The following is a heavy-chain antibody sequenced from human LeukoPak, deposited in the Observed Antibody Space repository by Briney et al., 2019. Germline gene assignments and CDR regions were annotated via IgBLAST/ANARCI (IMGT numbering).Heavy chain of an antibody. V-gene: IGHV3-7*01. D-gene: IGHD5-12*01. CDR1: GFTFSSYW. CDR3: ARELVTWLRLGDDY. J-gene: IGHJ4*02. CDR2: IKQDGSEK. Sequence: GGSLRLSCAASGFTFSSYWMSWVRQAPGKGLEWVANIKQDGSEKYYVDSVKGRFTISRDNAKNSLYLQMNSLRAEDTAVYYCARELVTWLRLGDDYWGQGTLVTVSS.